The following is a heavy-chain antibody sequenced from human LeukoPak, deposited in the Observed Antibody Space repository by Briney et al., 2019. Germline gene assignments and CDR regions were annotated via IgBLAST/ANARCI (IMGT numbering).Heavy chain of an antibody. Sequence: PGGSLRLSCAASGFTVNNNYMTWVRQAPGKGPEWVSVIYSGGTTYYADSVKGRFTISRDNSKNTLYLQMNSLRVDDTAVYYCARDPGIRNGMDVWGQGTTVTVSS. CDR1: GFTVNNNY. D-gene: IGHD2/OR15-2a*01. V-gene: IGHV3-53*01. CDR3: ARDPGIRNGMDV. CDR2: IYSGGTT. J-gene: IGHJ6*02.